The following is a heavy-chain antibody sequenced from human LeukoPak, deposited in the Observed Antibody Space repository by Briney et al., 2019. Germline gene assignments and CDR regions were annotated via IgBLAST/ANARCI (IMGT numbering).Heavy chain of an antibody. V-gene: IGHV3-30*18. CDR3: AKIERTVTTYYFDY. J-gene: IGHJ4*02. CDR2: ISYDGSNK. CDR1: GFTLRSYC. Sequence: PGGALRLSCAASGFTLRSYCMHWVRQGPGKGLEWVGVISYDGSNKYYADSVKGRFTISRDNSKNTLYLQMNSLRAEDTAVYYCAKIERTVTTYYFDYWGQGTLVTVSS. D-gene: IGHD4-17*01.